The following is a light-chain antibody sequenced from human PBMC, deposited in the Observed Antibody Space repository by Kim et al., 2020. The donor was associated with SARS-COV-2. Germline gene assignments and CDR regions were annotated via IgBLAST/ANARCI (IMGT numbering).Light chain of an antibody. V-gene: IGLV3-19*01. Sequence: SSELTQDPAVSVALGQTVRITCQGDSLRSYYASWYQQKPGQAPVLVIYGKNNRPSGIPDRFSGSSSGNTASLTITGAQAEDEADYYCNSRDSSGNLHFGTGTKVTVL. CDR3: NSRDSSGNLH. CDR1: SLRSYY. CDR2: GKN. J-gene: IGLJ1*01.